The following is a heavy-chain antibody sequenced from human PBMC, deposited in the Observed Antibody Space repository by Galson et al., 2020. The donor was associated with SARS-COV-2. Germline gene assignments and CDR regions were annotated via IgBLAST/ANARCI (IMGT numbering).Heavy chain of an antibody. Sequence: GESLKISCAASGFAFSNYGMHWVRQGPGKGLEWVAVISYDGSNKDYVDSVKGRFTISRNNSKNTLYLQMNSLKPEDTAVYYCAKDLFGDPRYAFNIWGQGTMVTVSS. CDR2: ISYDGSNK. D-gene: IGHD4-17*01. CDR3: AKDLFGDPRYAFNI. CDR1: GFAFSNYG. V-gene: IGHV3-30*18. J-gene: IGHJ3*02.